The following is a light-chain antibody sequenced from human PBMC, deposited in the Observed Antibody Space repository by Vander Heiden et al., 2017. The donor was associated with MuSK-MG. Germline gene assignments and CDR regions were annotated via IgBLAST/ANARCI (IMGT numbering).Light chain of an antibody. CDR2: QDS. CDR3: QAWDSSTGVV. J-gene: IGLJ2*01. CDR1: KLGDKY. V-gene: IGLV3-1*01. Sequence: SFELTQPPSVSVSPGLTASITCSGDKLGDKYAYWYQQKPGHSPVLVIFQDSRRPSGIPERFSGSNSGNTATLTISGTQAMDEADYYRQAWDSSTGVVFGGGTKLTVL.